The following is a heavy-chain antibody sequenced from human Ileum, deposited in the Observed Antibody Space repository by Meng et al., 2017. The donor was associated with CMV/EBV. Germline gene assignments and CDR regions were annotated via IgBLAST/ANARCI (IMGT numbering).Heavy chain of an antibody. CDR3: ARGGIFRGLDY. CDR1: GASIDSGDYS. D-gene: IGHD3-10*01. J-gene: IGHJ4*02. Sequence: GKMQCSGPGLSNPSQHLSSPLSVYGASIDSGDYSRNWVRQPPGKGLELIGYIYYNGNAYYNPSLKSQVTISVDTSKNQFSLRLKSVTAADSAVYFCARGGIFRGLDYWGQGTLVTGSS. CDR2: IYYNGNA. V-gene: IGHV4-30-4*08.